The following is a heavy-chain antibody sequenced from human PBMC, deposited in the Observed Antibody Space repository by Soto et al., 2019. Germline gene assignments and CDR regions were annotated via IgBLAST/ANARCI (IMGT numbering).Heavy chain of an antibody. D-gene: IGHD6-6*01. CDR1: GYTFTGYY. Sequence: ASVKVSCKASGYTFTGYYFHWVRQAPGQGLEWMGWINPNSGGTDYAQRFQGRVTMTRDTSISAAYMELSRLRSDDTAVYYCARGTYSSSIYFDFWGQGTLVTVSS. V-gene: IGHV1-2*02. CDR3: ARGTYSSSIYFDF. CDR2: INPNSGGT. J-gene: IGHJ4*02.